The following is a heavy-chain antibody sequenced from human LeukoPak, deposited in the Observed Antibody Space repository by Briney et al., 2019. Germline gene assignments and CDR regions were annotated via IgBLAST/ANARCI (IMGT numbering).Heavy chain of an antibody. J-gene: IGHJ3*02. CDR2: IYHSGST. Sequence: SETLSLTCAVSGGSISSGGYSWSWIRQPPGKGLEWIGYIYHSGSTYHNPSLKSRVTISVDRSKNQFSLKLSSVTAADTAVYYCARGGYCSSTSCPWGAFDIWGQGTMVTVSS. D-gene: IGHD2-2*01. CDR1: GGSISSGGYS. V-gene: IGHV4-30-2*01. CDR3: ARGGYCSSTSCPWGAFDI.